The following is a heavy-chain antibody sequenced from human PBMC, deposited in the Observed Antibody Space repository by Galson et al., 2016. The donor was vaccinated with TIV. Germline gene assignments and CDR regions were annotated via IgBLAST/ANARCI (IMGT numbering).Heavy chain of an antibody. CDR3: AKQWLKDYYGMDV. CDR1: GFTFSSYA. D-gene: IGHD6-19*01. J-gene: IGHJ6*02. Sequence: SLRLSCAASGFTFSSYAMHWVRQAPGKGLEWVSGIVGTGGTTYYADSVKGRFSISRDNSKNTLYLQMNSLRPDDTAVYYCAKQWLKDYYGMDVWGPGTTVTVSS. V-gene: IGHV3-23*01. CDR2: IVGTGGTT.